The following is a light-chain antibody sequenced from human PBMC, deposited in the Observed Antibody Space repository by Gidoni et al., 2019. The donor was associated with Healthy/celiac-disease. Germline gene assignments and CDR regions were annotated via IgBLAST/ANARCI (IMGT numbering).Light chain of an antibody. CDR1: QSMSSY. J-gene: IGKJ1*01. CDR2: AAS. CDR3: QQSYSTPRT. V-gene: IGKV1-39*01. Sequence: DIQMTPSPSALSASVGDRVTITCRASQSMSSYLKWYQQKPGQAPKLLIYAASSLQSGVPSRFSGSGSGTDFTLTISSLQPEDFATYYCQQSYSTPRTFGQGTKVEIK.